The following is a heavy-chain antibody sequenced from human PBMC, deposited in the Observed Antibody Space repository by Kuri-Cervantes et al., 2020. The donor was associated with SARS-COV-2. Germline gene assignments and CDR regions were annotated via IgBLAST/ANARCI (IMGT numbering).Heavy chain of an antibody. V-gene: IGHV4-59*08. CDR2: IYYSGST. Sequence: GSLRLSCTVSGGSISSYYWSWIRQPPGKGLEWIGYIYYSGSTNYNPSLKSRVTISVDTSKNQLSLKLSSVTAADTAVYYCARPLVVYAKGGIAFDIWGQGTTVTVSS. D-gene: IGHD2-8*02. CDR1: GGSISSYY. J-gene: IGHJ3*02. CDR3: ARPLVVYAKGGIAFDI.